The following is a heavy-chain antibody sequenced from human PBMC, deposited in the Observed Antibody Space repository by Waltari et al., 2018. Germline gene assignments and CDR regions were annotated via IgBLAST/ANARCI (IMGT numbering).Heavy chain of an antibody. CDR3: VRGRGWIFDY. Sequence: EVQLVESGGGLVQPGGSLRLSCAGSGFAFSNCWMSWVRQTPGKGLEWVAIIKQDGSEKHYMDSVKGRFTISRDNAKNSLYLQLNSLRADDTAVYYCVRGRGWIFDYWGQGTLVTVSS. CDR1: GFAFSNCW. D-gene: IGHD5-12*01. V-gene: IGHV3-7*01. J-gene: IGHJ4*02. CDR2: IKQDGSEK.